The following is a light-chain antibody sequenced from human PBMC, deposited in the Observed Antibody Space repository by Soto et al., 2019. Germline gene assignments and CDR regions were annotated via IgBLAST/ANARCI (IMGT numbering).Light chain of an antibody. CDR1: QSISDR. CDR3: QQYNLYSAIT. J-gene: IGKJ2*01. CDR2: RAS. V-gene: IGKV1-5*03. Sequence: DIRLTRSPSTLSASVGDRVTITCRASQSISDRLAWYQQKSGKAPRLLIYRASSLENEVPSRFSGSGSGTEFTLTISSLQPDDFATYYCQQYNLYSAITFGQGTKLEI.